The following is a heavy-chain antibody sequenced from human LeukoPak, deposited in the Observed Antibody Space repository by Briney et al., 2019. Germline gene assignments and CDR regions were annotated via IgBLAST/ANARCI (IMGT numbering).Heavy chain of an antibody. D-gene: IGHD2-2*02. CDR1: GYTFSNYG. CDR3: ARMGCSSASCYTLDY. Sequence: ASVKVSCKASGYTFSNYGISWVRQAPGQGLEWMGWISVDNTNTKSAQNVQGRVTLTTDTSTSTAYMELRSLRSDDTAAYYRARMGCSSASCYTLDYWGQGTLVTVSS. V-gene: IGHV1-18*01. J-gene: IGHJ4*02. CDR2: ISVDNTNT.